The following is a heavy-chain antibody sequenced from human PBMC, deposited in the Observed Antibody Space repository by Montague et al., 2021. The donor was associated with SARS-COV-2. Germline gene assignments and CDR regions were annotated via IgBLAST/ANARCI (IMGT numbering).Heavy chain of an antibody. CDR2: IYYSGST. CDR3: ARDGFYYDRSGPSNFDY. CDR1: VGSISSNNCY. D-gene: IGHD3-22*01. V-gene: IGHV4-39*07. J-gene: IGHJ4*02. Sequence: SETRSPTCTVSVGSISSNNCYWGWIRRPPGKALEWIGSIYYSGSTYYNPCLKSRVTMSVDTSENQFSLKLSSVTAADTAVYYCARDGFYYDRSGPSNFDYWGQGTLVTVSS.